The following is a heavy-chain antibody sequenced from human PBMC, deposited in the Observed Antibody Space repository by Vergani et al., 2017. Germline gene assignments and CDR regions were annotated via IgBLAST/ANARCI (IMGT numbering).Heavy chain of an antibody. J-gene: IGHJ4*02. Sequence: EVQLVESGGGLVQPGGSLRLSCAASGSTFSSYAMNWVRQAPGKGLVWVSYISRSSSTIYYADSVKGRFTISRDNAKNSLHLQINNLRAEDTAVYYCARQSRDVFCTNGVCPLGYWGQGALVTVSS. V-gene: IGHV3-48*01. D-gene: IGHD2-8*01. CDR1: GSTFSSYA. CDR3: ARQSRDVFCTNGVCPLGY. CDR2: ISRSSSTI.